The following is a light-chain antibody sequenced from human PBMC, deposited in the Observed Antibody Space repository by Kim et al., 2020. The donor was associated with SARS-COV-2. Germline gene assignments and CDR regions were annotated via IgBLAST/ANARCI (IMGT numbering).Light chain of an antibody. V-gene: IGLV1-47*01. CDR1: TSNFGIND. CDR2: RKT. Sequence: GQRVTTSCSGRTSNFGINDVSWYQQLPRTAPKLIIYRKTQRPSGVPDRFSGSQSGTSASLAISGLRSEDEADYYCATWDDSLSGPVLGGGTQLTVL. J-gene: IGLJ3*02. CDR3: ATWDDSLSGPV.